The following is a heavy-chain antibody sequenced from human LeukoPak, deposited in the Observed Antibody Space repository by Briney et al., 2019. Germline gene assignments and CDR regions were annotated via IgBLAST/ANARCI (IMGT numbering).Heavy chain of an antibody. D-gene: IGHD3-9*01. CDR2: IIPIFGTA. V-gene: IGHV1-69*05. CDR3: ARGVDYDILTGYYQFDY. Sequence: GASVKVSCKASGGTFSSYAISWVRQAPGQGLEWMGGIIPIFGTANYVQKFQGRVTITTDESTSTAYMELSSLRSEDTAVYYCARGVDYDILTGYYQFDYWGQGTLVTVSS. CDR1: GGTFSSYA. J-gene: IGHJ4*02.